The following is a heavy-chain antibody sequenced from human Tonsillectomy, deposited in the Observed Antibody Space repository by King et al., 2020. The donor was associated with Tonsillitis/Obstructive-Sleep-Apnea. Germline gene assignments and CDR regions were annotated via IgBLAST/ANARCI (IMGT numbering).Heavy chain of an antibody. CDR3: AHTFLYTATISGWFDP. J-gene: IGHJ5*02. D-gene: IGHD5-18*01. V-gene: IGHV2-5*02. CDR1: GFSLSSTGVG. Sequence: TLKESGPTLVKPTQTLTLTCTFSGFSLSSTGVGVGWIRQPPGKALELLALIYWDDDKRYTPSLKSRVTITKDTSKNQVFLTMTNMDPVDTATYYCAHTFLYTATISGWFDPWGQGTLVTVSS. CDR2: IYWDDDK.